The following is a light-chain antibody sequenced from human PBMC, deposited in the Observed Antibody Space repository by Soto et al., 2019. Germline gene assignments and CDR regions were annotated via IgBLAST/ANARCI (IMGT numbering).Light chain of an antibody. CDR3: QQYGSSPPDT. CDR1: QSVSSSY. V-gene: IGKV3-20*01. Sequence: EIVLTQSPGTLSLSPGERATLSCRASQSVSSSYLAWYQQKPGQAPRLLIYGASSRATGIPDMFSGSGSGTDFTLTNSRLEPEDFSVYYCQQYGSSPPDTFGQWTKLEIK. J-gene: IGKJ2*01. CDR2: GAS.